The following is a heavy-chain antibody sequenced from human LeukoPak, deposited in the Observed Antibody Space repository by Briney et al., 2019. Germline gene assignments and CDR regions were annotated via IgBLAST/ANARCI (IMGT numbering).Heavy chain of an antibody. CDR3: ARGIWVAF. D-gene: IGHD2-21*01. J-gene: IGHJ4*02. CDR1: GFTFTSYW. CDR2: IKQDGSEK. V-gene: IGHV3-7*01. Sequence: GGSLRLSCAASGFTFTSYWMGWVRQAPGKGLEWVANIKQDGSEKYYVDSVKGRFTISRDNTKNSVYLQMNSLRAEDTAVYYCARGIWVAFRGQGALVTVSS.